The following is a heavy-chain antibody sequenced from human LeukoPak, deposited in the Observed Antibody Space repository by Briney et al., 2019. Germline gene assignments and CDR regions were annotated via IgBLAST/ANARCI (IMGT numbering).Heavy chain of an antibody. CDR2: IIPILGIA. J-gene: IGHJ4*02. V-gene: IGHV1-69*04. CDR3: ARDMGYYDSIWYYFDY. CDR1: GGTFSSYA. D-gene: IGHD3-22*01. Sequence: SVKVSCKASGGTFSSYAISWVRQAPGQGLEWMGRIIPILGIANYAQKFQGRVTITADKSTSTAYMELSSLRSEDTAVYYCARDMGYYDSIWYYFDYWGQGTLVTVSS.